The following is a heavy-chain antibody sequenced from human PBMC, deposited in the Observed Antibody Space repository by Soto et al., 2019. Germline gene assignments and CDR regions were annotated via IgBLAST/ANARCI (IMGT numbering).Heavy chain of an antibody. CDR1: GFIFSGSG. CDR3: ARWVGGSMYDNSGKYYS. V-gene: IGHV3-30*03. CDR2: VSNDGIRK. Sequence: QVQLVESGGGVVQPGRSLRLTCAASGFIFSGSGMHWVRQAPGKGLEWVALVSNDGIRKYYGDSVKGRFTISRDNAENTLYLQMNSLRAEDTAVYYCARWVGGSMYDNSGKYYSGGQGTLVTASS. J-gene: IGHJ4*02. D-gene: IGHD3-22*01.